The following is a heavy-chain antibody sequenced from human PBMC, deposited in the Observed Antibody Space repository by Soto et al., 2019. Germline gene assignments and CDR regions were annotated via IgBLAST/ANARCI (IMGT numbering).Heavy chain of an antibody. Sequence: EVQLVESGGGLVQPGGSLRLSCAASGFSFDSFSMDWVRQAPGKGLEWVSYISSGSGSIYSADSVKGRFTISRDNAKNSLSLQMNSLRAEDTAVYYCAKLTGGSSWHPLDSWGQGTLVTVSS. CDR2: ISSGSGSI. CDR1: GFSFDSFS. J-gene: IGHJ4*02. CDR3: AKLTGGSSWHPLDS. V-gene: IGHV3-48*04. D-gene: IGHD6-13*01.